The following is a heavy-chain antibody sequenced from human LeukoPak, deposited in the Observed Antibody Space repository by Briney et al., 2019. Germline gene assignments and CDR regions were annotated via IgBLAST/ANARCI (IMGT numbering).Heavy chain of an antibody. CDR2: IGKNQ. CDR3: AKGSNGDYDN. Sequence: GGSLRLSCAPSRFSLGNFVMTWDRQAPGKGLEWVATIGKNQYYADSVKGRFTISKDNSKNMMYLQMDSLGVDDTAIYYCAKGSNGDYDNWGQGTLVTVSS. CDR1: RFSLGNFV. J-gene: IGHJ4*02. V-gene: IGHV3-23*01. D-gene: IGHD4-17*01.